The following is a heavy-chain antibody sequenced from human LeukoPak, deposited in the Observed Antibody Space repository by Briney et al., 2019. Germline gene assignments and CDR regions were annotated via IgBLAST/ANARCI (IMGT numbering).Heavy chain of an antibody. J-gene: IGHJ4*02. Sequence: GGSLRLSCAASGFTFSNYGMHWVRQAPGKGLEWVAVLWYDGSNKYYADSVKGRFTISRDNSKNTLYLQMSSLRAEDTAVYYCARDQSLLYFDYWGQGTLVTVSS. CDR3: ARDQSLLYFDY. V-gene: IGHV3-33*01. CDR1: GFTFSNYG. D-gene: IGHD2-15*01. CDR2: LWYDGSNK.